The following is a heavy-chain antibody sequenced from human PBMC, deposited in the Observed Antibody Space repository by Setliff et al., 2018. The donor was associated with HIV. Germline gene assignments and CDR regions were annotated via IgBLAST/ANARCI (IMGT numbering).Heavy chain of an antibody. J-gene: IGHJ3*02. CDR2: IYYSGNT. V-gene: IGHV4-59*08. Sequence: ASETLSLTCTVSGGSISSYYWSWFRQPPGKGLGWLGYIYYSGNTHYNPPLKSRVTMSVDTSKNQFSLKLSSVTAADTAVYYCASARGRYYGSVRAFDIWGQGTMVTVSS. CDR1: GGSISSYY. D-gene: IGHD3-10*01. CDR3: ASARGRYYGSVRAFDI.